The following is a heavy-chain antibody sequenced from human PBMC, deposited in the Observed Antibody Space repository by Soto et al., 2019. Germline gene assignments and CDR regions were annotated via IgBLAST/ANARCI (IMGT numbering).Heavy chain of an antibody. J-gene: IGHJ5*02. CDR2: IYWNDDK. CDR3: AHSSYYDFWSGYYALSLRFAP. CDR1: GFSLSTSGVG. D-gene: IGHD3-3*01. Sequence: KESGPTLVKPTQTLTLTCTFSGFSLSTSGVGVGWIRHPPGNALERLARIYWNDDKRYSPSLKSRLTITKDTSKNQVVLTMTNMDPVDTATYYCAHSSYYDFWSGYYALSLRFAPWGQGTLVTVSS. V-gene: IGHV2-5*01.